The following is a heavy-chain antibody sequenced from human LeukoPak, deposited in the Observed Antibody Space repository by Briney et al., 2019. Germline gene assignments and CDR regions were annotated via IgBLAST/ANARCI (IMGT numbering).Heavy chain of an antibody. D-gene: IGHD1-26*01. CDR1: GDGVSSNSAA. V-gene: IGHV6-1*01. CDR3: AKIVGVTIDV. Sequence: SQTLSLTCAISGDGVSSNSAAWNWIRQSPSRGLEWLGRTYYRSKLYNDYAVSVKSRITINPDKSKNQFSLQLNSVTPEGTAVYYCAKIVGVTIDVWGQGTLVTVSS. J-gene: IGHJ4*02. CDR2: TYYRSKLYN.